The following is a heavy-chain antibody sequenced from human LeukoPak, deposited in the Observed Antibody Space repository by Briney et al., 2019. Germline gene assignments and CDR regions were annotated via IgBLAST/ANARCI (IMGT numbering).Heavy chain of an antibody. J-gene: IGHJ4*02. Sequence: GASVTVSCKASGYSFTDFGISWVRQAPGQGPEWVGWISAYNGDTSYAQQLQGRVTMTTDTSTSTAYMEVRSLRSDDTAVYYCTRDLGVDTTMIFFDYWGQGSLVTVSS. CDR3: TRDLGVDTTMIFFDY. V-gene: IGHV1-18*01. CDR1: GYSFTDFG. CDR2: ISAYNGDT. D-gene: IGHD5-18*01.